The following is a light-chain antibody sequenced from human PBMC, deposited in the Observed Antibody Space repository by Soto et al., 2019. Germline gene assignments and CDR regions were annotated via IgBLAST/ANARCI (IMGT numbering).Light chain of an antibody. CDR3: QQVSTYSLT. V-gene: IGKV1-5*03. J-gene: IGKJ4*01. Sequence: DIQLTQSPSTLSASVGDRVTITCRASQSISSWLAWYQQKPGKAPKLLIYKASSLESGVPSRFSGSESGTEFTLTISSLQPDDFATYFCQQVSTYSLTFGGGTTVEIK. CDR2: KAS. CDR1: QSISSW.